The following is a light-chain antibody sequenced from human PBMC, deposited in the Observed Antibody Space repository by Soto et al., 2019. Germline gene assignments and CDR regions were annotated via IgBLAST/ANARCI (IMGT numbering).Light chain of an antibody. Sequence: VLTQPPSVSGAPGQRVTISCTGSSSNIGAGYDVHWYQQLPGTAPKLLIYGNSNRPSGVPDRFSGSKSGTSASLAITGLQAEDEADYYCQSYDSSLSGVFGTGTKVTVL. CDR3: QSYDSSLSGV. CDR1: SSNIGAGYD. J-gene: IGLJ1*01. V-gene: IGLV1-40*01. CDR2: GNS.